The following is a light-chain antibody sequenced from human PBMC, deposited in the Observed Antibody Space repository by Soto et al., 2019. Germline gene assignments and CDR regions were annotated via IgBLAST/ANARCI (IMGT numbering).Light chain of an antibody. V-gene: IGLV2-14*01. Sequence: QSVLTQPASVSGSPGQSITISCTGTSSDVGGYNYVSWYQQHPGKAPKLIIYEVSNQPSEISNRFSGSKSGNTASLTISGLQAEDEADYYCSSYTSGSTYVFGTGTQLTVL. J-gene: IGLJ1*01. CDR1: SSDVGGYNY. CDR2: EVS. CDR3: SSYTSGSTYV.